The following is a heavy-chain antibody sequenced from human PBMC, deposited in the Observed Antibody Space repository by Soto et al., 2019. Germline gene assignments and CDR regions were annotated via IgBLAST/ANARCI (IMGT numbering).Heavy chain of an antibody. CDR2: INHSGST. CDR1: GGSFSGYY. J-gene: IGHJ6*02. D-gene: IGHD6-19*01. Sequence: SETLSLTCAVYGGSFSGYYWSWIRQPPGKGLEWIGEINHSGSTNYNPSLKSRVTISVDTSKNQFSLKLSSVTAADTAGYYCARPTRQWLGLRYYYGMDVWGQGTTVT. CDR3: ARPTRQWLGLRYYYGMDV. V-gene: IGHV4-34*01.